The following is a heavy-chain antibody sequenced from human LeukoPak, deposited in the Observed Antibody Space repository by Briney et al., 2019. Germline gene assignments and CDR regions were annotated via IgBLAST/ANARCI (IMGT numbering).Heavy chain of an antibody. J-gene: IGHJ4*02. D-gene: IGHD3-9*01. CDR1: GFTFSSYW. CDR2: IKQDGSEK. V-gene: IGHV3-7*01. Sequence: GGSLRLSCAASGFTFSSYWTSWVRQAPGKGLEWVANIKQDGSEKYYVDSVKGRFTISRDNAKNSLYLQMNSLRAEDTAVYYCARDGRYFDWSFDYWGQGTLVTVSS. CDR3: ARDGRYFDWSFDY.